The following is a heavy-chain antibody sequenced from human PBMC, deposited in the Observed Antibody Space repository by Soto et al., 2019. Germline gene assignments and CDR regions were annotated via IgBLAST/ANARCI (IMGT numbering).Heavy chain of an antibody. J-gene: IGHJ6*02. CDR1: GYTFTSYG. D-gene: IGHD2-2*01. CDR3: AREIKVGYCSSTSCYEGYYYYYGMDV. Sequence: ASVKVSGKASGYTFTSYGISWVRQAPGQGLEWMGWISAYNGNTNYAQKLQGRVTMTTDTSTSTAYMELRSLRSDDTAVYYCAREIKVGYCSSTSCYEGYYYYYGMDVWGQGTTVTVSS. V-gene: IGHV1-18*01. CDR2: ISAYNGNT.